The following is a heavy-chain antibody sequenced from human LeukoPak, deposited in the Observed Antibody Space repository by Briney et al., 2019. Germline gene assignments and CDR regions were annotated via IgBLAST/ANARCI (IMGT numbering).Heavy chain of an antibody. V-gene: IGHV3-23*01. Sequence: GGSLRLSCAASGFTFSSYAMSWVRQAPGKGLEWVSAISGSGGSTYYADSVKGRFTISRDNSENTLYLQMNSLRAEDTAVYYCAKSGDIGSTRYYYYGMDVWGQGTTVTVSS. J-gene: IGHJ6*02. D-gene: IGHD2-2*01. CDR1: GFTFSSYA. CDR3: AKSGDIGSTRYYYYGMDV. CDR2: ISGSGGST.